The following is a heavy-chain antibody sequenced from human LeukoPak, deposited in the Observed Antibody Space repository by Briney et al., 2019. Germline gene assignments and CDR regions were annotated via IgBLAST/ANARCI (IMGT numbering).Heavy chain of an antibody. D-gene: IGHD2-15*01. CDR2: ISTDGYTT. J-gene: IGHJ4*02. V-gene: IGHV3-74*01. CDR1: GSTFSNYW. CDR3: VVGGSPGY. Sequence: GGSLRLSCAASGSTFSNYWMHWIRQVPGKGLVWVSRISTDGYTTDYADFVQGRFTASRDNTKNTWSLEMNSLGAEDTAVYYCVVGGSPGYWGQGTLVTVSS.